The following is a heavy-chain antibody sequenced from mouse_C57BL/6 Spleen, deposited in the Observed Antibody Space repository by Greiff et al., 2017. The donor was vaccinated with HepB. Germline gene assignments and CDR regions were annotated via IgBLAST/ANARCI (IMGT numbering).Heavy chain of an antibody. CDR2: IYPGSGST. V-gene: IGHV1-55*01. D-gene: IGHD1-1*01. J-gene: IGHJ1*03. Sequence: QVQLQQPGAELVKPGASVKMSCKASGYTFTSYWITWVKQRPGQGLEWIGDIYPGSGSTNYNEKFKSKATLTVDTSSSTAYMQLSSLTSEDSGVYYCARKGYGSSWGWYFDVWGTGTTVTVSS. CDR3: ARKGYGSSWGWYFDV. CDR1: GYTFTSYW.